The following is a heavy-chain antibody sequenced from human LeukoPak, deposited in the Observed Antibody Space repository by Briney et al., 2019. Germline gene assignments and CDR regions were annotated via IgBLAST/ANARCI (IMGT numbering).Heavy chain of an antibody. CDR1: GYTFTGYY. Sequence: ASVKVSCKASGYTFTGYYMHWVRQAPGQGLEWMGWINPNSGGTNYAQKFQGRVTMTRDTSISTAYMELSRLRSDDTAVYYCARDLYSVLVVVTSDAFDIWGQGTMVTVSS. V-gene: IGHV1-2*02. CDR2: INPNSGGT. CDR3: ARDLYSVLVVVTSDAFDI. D-gene: IGHD2-21*02. J-gene: IGHJ3*02.